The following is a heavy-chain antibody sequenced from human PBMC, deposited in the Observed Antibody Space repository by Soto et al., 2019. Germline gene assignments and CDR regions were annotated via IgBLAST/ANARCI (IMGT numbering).Heavy chain of an antibody. V-gene: IGHV1-3*01. CDR1: GYSFISSA. CDR3: ARDPGTAMAFDF. J-gene: IGHJ4*02. Sequence: ASVKVSCKASGYSFISSAMHWVRQAPGQRLEWMGWINAANSDTKYSQKFQGRVTITKDTSATTAYMELSSLTSEDTALYYCARDPGTAMAFDFWGQATLVTVSS. D-gene: IGHD5-18*01. CDR2: INAANSDT.